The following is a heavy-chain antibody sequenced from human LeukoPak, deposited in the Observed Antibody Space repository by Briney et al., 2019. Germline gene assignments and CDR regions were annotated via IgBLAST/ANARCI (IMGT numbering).Heavy chain of an antibody. Sequence: GGSLRLSCAASGFTFSSYAMTWVRQAPGKGLEWVSTVSSSGGATYYADSVKGRFTISRDNSKNTLYLQMNSLRAEDTAVYYCAKGLYDSTNWGQGTLVTVSS. J-gene: IGHJ4*02. D-gene: IGHD3-22*01. CDR3: AKGLYDSTN. CDR2: VSSSGGAT. CDR1: GFTFSSYA. V-gene: IGHV3-23*01.